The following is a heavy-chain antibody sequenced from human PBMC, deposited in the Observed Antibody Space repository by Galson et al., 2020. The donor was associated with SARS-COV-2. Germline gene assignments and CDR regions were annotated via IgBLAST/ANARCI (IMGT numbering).Heavy chain of an antibody. V-gene: IGHV1-2*02. CDR2: INPNSGGT. CDR3: ARAGPRIAAAGHNWFDP. Sequence: ASVKVSCKASGYTFTGYYMHWVRQAPGQGLEWMGWINPNSGGTNYAQKFQGRVTMTRDTSISTAYMELSRLRSDDTAVYYCARAGPRIAAAGHNWFDPWGQEPWSPSPQ. D-gene: IGHD6-13*01. J-gene: IGHJ5*02. CDR1: GYTFTGYY.